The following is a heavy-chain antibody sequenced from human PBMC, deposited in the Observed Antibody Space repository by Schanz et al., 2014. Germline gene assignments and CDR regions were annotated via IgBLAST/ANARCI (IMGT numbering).Heavy chain of an antibody. CDR3: ARGRGFYDY. CDR2: IIPVLNIA. CDR1: GGTFSSYA. D-gene: IGHD3-10*01. J-gene: IGHJ4*02. Sequence: QVQLVQSGAEVKKPGSPVKVSCKSSGGTFSSYAISWVRQAPGQGLEWMGKIIPVLNIATYAQRFQGRVSITADTSTNTAYRELSSLTSEDTAVHYCARGRGFYDYWGQGTLVTVSS. V-gene: IGHV1-69*02.